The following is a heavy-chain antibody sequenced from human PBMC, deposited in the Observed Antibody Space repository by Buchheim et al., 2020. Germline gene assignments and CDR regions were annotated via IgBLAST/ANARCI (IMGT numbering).Heavy chain of an antibody. J-gene: IGHJ6*02. Sequence: EVQLLESGGGLVQPGGSLRLSCAASGFTFSSYAMSWVRQAPGKGLEWVSAISGSGGSTYYADSVKGRFTISRDNSKNTLYLKMNSQAAEDTAVYYCAKESSGSGGSCYYYYYYGMDVWGQGTT. CDR1: GFTFSSYA. CDR3: AKESSGSGGSCYYYYYYGMDV. CDR2: ISGSGGST. D-gene: IGHD2-15*01. V-gene: IGHV3-23*01.